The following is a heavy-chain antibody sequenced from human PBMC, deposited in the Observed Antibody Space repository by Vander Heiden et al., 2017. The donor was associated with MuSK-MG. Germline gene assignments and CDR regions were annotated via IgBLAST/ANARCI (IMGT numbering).Heavy chain of an antibody. V-gene: IGHV5-51*01. J-gene: IGHJ4*02. CDR2: IYPGDSDT. Sequence: EVQLVQSGAEVKKPGAALKISCKASGYSFTTYWIGWARQMPGKGLEWMGIIYPGDSDTTYSPSFQGQVTISAGKSISTAYLQWSSLKASDTAMYYCARGVPGYSSGWRQCESFDYWGQGTLVTVSS. D-gene: IGHD6-19*01. CDR3: ARGVPGYSSGWRQCESFDY. CDR1: GYSFTTYW.